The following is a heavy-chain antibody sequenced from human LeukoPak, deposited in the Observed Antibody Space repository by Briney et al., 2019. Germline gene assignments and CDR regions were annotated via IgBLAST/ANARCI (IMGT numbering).Heavy chain of an antibody. D-gene: IGHD4-17*01. CDR1: GGTFSSYA. V-gene: IGHV1-69*13. CDR3: ARDRLGFTVTTSFDY. Sequence: GASVKVSCKASGGTFSSYAISWVRQAPGQGLEWMGGIIPIFGTANYAQKFQGRVTITADESTSTAYMELSSLRSEDTAVYYCARDRLGFTVTTSFDYWGQGTLVTVSS. CDR2: IIPIFGTA. J-gene: IGHJ4*02.